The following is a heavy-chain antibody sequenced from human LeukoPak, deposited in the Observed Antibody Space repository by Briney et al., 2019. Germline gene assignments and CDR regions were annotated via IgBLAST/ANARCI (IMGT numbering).Heavy chain of an antibody. CDR2: IDDGGNT. CDR1: GGSFSDYF. D-gene: IGHD2-21*02. V-gene: IGHV4-34*01. Sequence: SETLSLMCSVYGGSFSDYFWSWIRQPPGKGLEWIGEIDDGGNTNYNPSLMSRLIVSMEKSKKQFSLVMRSVTAADTAVYYCARFSRITRGDWGDAFDLWGQGRMVIVSS. CDR3: ARFSRITRGDWGDAFDL. J-gene: IGHJ3*01.